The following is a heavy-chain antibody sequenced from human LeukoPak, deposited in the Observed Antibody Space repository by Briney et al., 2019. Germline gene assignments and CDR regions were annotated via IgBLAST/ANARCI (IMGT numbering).Heavy chain of an antibody. D-gene: IGHD3-16*01. V-gene: IGHV3-48*03. J-gene: IGHJ4*02. CDR3: ASSWGSLGY. CDR1: GFSFSSYE. CDR2: ISSSGSTI. Sequence: GGSLRLSCAASGFSFSSYEMNWVRQAPGKGLEWVSYISSSGSTIYYADSVKGRFTISRDNAKSSLNLQMNSLRAEDTAVYYCASSWGSLGYWGQGTLVTVSS.